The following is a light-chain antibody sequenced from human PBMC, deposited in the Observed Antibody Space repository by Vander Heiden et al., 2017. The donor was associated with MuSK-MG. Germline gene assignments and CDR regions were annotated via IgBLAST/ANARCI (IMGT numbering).Light chain of an antibody. Sequence: QTVVTQEPSLTVSPGGPVTPTCASSTGAATSGYYPNWLQQKPGQAPRALSYSTSNKHSWTPARFSGYLLGGKAALTLSGVQPEDEAEYYCLLYYGGALVFGTGTKVTVL. V-gene: IGLV7-43*01. CDR3: LLYYGGALV. J-gene: IGLJ1*01. CDR1: TGAATSGYY. CDR2: STS.